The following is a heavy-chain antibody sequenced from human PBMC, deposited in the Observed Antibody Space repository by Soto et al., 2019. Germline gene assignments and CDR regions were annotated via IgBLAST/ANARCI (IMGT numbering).Heavy chain of an antibody. D-gene: IGHD5-12*01. CDR3: ARTQSGPPPPFDY. CDR1: GYTFTSYG. Sequence: SEKVSFKASGYTFTSYGISWVRQAPGQGLEWMGWISAYNGNTNYAQNLQGRVTMTTDTSTSTAYMELRSLRSDDTAVYYCARTQSGPPPPFDYWGRGTLVAVSS. J-gene: IGHJ4*02. CDR2: ISAYNGNT. V-gene: IGHV1-18*01.